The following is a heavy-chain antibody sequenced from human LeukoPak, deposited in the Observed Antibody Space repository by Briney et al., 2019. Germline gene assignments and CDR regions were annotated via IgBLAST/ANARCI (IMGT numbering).Heavy chain of an antibody. J-gene: IGHJ3*02. CDR3: AKATREDPSSTSYSVFDI. V-gene: IGHV3-23*01. Sequence: GGSLRLSCATSGFTLRNYAMSWVRQAPGRGLEWVSAISGSDGSTYYADSVEGRFTISRDNSKNKLFLQMDSQRSDDTAVYFCAKATREDPSSTSYSVFDIWGQGTMVTASS. CDR2: ISGSDGST. CDR1: GFTLRNYA. D-gene: IGHD6-13*01.